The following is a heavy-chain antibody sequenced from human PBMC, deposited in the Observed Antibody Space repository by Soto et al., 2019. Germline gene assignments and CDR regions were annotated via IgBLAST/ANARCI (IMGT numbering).Heavy chain of an antibody. D-gene: IGHD4-17*01. J-gene: IGHJ3*02. V-gene: IGHV4-59*01. CDR2: IYYSGST. Sequence: SETLSLTCTVSGCSISSYYWSWIRQPPGKGLEWIGYIYYSGSTNYNPSLKGQVTISVDTSKNQFSLKLSSVTAADTAVYYCARRYGYAFDIWGQGTMVTVS. CDR1: GCSISSYY. CDR3: ARRYGYAFDI.